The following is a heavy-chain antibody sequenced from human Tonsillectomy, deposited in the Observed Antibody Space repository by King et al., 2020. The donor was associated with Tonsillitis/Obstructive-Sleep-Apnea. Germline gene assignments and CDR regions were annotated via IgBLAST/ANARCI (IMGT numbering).Heavy chain of an antibody. CDR1: GFNFSIYA. Sequence: VQLVESGGGVVQPGRSLRLSCAASGFNFSIYAMLWVCKAPGKGLEWVAFVSYDGSNQHSADSLKGRITISRDNSKNTLYLQMNSLRRKDTALYYCARDGSDWSSVTCAYQCKDVWGQRTSV. V-gene: IGHV3-30*04. CDR2: VSYDGSNQ. CDR3: ARDGSDWSSVTCAYQCKDV. J-gene: IGHJ6*02. D-gene: IGHD2-2*01.